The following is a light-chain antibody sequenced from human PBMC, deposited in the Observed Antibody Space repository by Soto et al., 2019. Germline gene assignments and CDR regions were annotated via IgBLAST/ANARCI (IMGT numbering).Light chain of an antibody. CDR1: SSDVGGYNY. V-gene: IGLV2-14*01. CDR2: EVT. CDR3: SSYASRSTLV. Sequence: QSALTPPASVSGSPGQSITISCTGTSSDVGGYNYVSWYQQHPGKAPKLMISEVTNRPSGVSNRFSGSKSGNTASLTISGLQADDEADYYCSSYASRSTLVFGTGTKVTVL. J-gene: IGLJ1*01.